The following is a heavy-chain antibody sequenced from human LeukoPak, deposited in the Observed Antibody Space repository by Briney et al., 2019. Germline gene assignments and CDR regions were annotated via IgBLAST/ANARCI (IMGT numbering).Heavy chain of an antibody. CDR3: ARDNYGDYEFDY. D-gene: IGHD4-17*01. J-gene: IGHJ4*02. V-gene: IGHV3-48*04. Sequence: PGGSLRLSCAASGFTLSNYGMNWVRQAPGKGLEWVSYISSRSSNTNHADSVKGRFTISRDNAKNSLYLQMNSLRAEDTAVYYCARDNYGDYEFDYWGQGTLVTVSS. CDR1: GFTLSNYG. CDR2: ISSRSSNT.